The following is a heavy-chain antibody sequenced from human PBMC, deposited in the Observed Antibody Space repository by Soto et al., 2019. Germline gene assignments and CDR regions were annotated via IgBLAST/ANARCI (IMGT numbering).Heavy chain of an antibody. D-gene: IGHD3-22*01. Sequence: GESLKISCNGSGYSFTNYWIGWVRQMPGKGLEWMGMIYPGDSDTRYSPSFQGQVTISADKSISTAYLQWSSLKASDTAIYYCARDTFSGDSSGPHYWGQGTLVTVSS. CDR2: IYPGDSDT. J-gene: IGHJ4*02. CDR1: GYSFTNYW. CDR3: ARDTFSGDSSGPHY. V-gene: IGHV5-51*01.